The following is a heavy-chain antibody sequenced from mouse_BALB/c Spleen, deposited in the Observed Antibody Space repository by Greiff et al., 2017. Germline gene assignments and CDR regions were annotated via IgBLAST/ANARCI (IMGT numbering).Heavy chain of an antibody. CDR1: GYTFTSYW. D-gene: IGHD2-4*01. Sequence: VKLQQPGAELVKPGAPVKLSCKASGYTFTSYWMNWVKQRPGRGLEWIGRIDPSDSETHYNQKFKDKATLTVDKSSSTAYIQLSSLTSEDSAVYYCARDGSTMIAWFAYWGQGTLVTVSA. CDR3: ARDGSTMIAWFAY. V-gene: IGHV1-69*02. CDR2: IDPSDSET. J-gene: IGHJ3*01.